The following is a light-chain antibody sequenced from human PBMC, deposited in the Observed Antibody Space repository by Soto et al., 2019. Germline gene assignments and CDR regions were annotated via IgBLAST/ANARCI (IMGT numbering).Light chain of an antibody. V-gene: IGKV3-15*01. CDR1: QTVNSN. J-gene: IGKJ2*01. Sequence: EIVMTQSPATLSVSPGERATVSCRASQTVNSNLAWYQQKPGQAPRLLIHGASTRATGVPARFSGSGSGTEFTLTISSLQSADFAVYYCQQYHNWPPQYTFGQGTKLQMK. CDR2: GAS. CDR3: QQYHNWPPQYT.